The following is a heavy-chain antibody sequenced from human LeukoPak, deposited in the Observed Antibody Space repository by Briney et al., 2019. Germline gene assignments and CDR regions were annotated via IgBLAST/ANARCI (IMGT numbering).Heavy chain of an antibody. J-gene: IGHJ4*02. CDR3: ARRGSSSSVDY. CDR1: GGFINRYY. Sequence: PSETLSLTCTISGGFINRYYWSGIRQPPGKGLEWIGYIYYSGSTNYNPSLKSRVAISVDTSKNQFSLKLNSVTAADTAVYYCARRGSSSSVDYWGQGTLVTVSS. D-gene: IGHD6-13*01. V-gene: IGHV4-59*12. CDR2: IYYSGST.